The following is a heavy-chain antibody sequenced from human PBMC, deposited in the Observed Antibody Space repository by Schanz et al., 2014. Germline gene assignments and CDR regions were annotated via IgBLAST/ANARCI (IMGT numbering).Heavy chain of an antibody. Sequence: EVQLLESGGGLVEPGGSLRLSCAASGFSFSSYAMGWVRQARGKGLEWVSSISSRSSHIYYADSVKGRFTVSRDNAKNSVYLQMNGLRVEDTAVYYCVRDSFFAFDYWGQGTLVTVSS. D-gene: IGHD3-3*01. V-gene: IGHV3-21*01. CDR3: VRDSFFAFDY. J-gene: IGHJ4*02. CDR1: GFSFSSYA. CDR2: ISSRSSHI.